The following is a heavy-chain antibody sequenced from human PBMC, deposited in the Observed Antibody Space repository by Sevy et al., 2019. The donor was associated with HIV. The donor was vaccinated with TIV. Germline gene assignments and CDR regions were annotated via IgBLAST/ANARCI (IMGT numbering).Heavy chain of an antibody. Sequence: GGSLRLSCAASGFTFSSYEMNWVRQAPGKGLEWVSYISSSGSTIYYADSVKGRFTISRDNAKNSLYLQMNSLRAEDTAVYYCARDWGDYGDKDYYYYYMDVWGKGTTVTVSS. CDR1: GFTFSSYE. V-gene: IGHV3-48*03. D-gene: IGHD4-17*01. CDR2: ISSSGSTI. CDR3: ARDWGDYGDKDYYYYYMDV. J-gene: IGHJ6*03.